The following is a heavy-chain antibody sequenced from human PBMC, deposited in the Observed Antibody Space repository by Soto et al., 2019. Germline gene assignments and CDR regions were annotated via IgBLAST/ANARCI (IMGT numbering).Heavy chain of an antibody. V-gene: IGHV4-34*01. CDR2: INHSGST. CDR1: GGSFSGYY. J-gene: IGHJ4*02. CDR3: ASASPYRSIPMVGGVLNTFNH. D-gene: IGHD3-10*01. Sequence: SETLSLTCAVYGGSFSGYYWSWIRQPPGKGLEWIGEINHSGSTNYNPSLKSRVTISVDTSKNQFSLKLSSVTAADTAVDDCASASPYRSIPMVGGVLNTFNHWGQGPLAT.